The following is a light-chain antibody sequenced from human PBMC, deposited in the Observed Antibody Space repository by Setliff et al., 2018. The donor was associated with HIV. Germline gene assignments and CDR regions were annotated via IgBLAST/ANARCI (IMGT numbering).Light chain of an antibody. J-gene: IGLJ1*01. CDR3: SSFTSSSTCV. CDR2: EVT. CDR1: SRDVGGGQNY. V-gene: IGLV2-14*01. Sequence: QSALTQPASVSGSPGQSITISCTGTSRDVGGGQNYVSWYQQYPGQAPKLMIYEVTERPAGVSDRFSGSKSGNTASLIISGLQTEDEAEYYCSSFTSSSTCVFGIGTKVTV.